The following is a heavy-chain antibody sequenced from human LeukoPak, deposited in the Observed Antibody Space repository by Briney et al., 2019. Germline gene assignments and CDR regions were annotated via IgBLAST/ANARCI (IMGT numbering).Heavy chain of an antibody. D-gene: IGHD6-6*01. Sequence: DSVTVSCKVSAYTFTSYGISWVRQAPGQGLEWMGWIIAYNGNTNYAQNLQARFTMTTATSTSTAHMELRSLRSDDTAVYYCAREGIAARAYYFDYWGQGTLVTVSS. CDR1: AYTFTSYG. CDR2: IIAYNGNT. J-gene: IGHJ4*02. CDR3: AREGIAARAYYFDY. V-gene: IGHV1-18*01.